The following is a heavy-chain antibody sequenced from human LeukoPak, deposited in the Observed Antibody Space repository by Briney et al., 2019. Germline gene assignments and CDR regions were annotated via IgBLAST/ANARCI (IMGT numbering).Heavy chain of an antibody. CDR1: AFAFSNYA. J-gene: IGHJ5*02. CDR2: ISESGGDT. CDR3: AKQFVDI. Sequence: GGSLRLSCAASAFAFSNYAMNWVRRAPGKGLEWVSSISESGGDTSYADSVKGRFTISRDNSKNTLYLQMNSLRAEDTAVYYCAKQFVDIWGQGTLVIVSS. D-gene: IGHD5-24*01. V-gene: IGHV3-23*01.